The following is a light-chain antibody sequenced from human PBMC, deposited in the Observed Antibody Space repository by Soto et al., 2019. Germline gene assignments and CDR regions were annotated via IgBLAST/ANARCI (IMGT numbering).Light chain of an antibody. Sequence: QSVLTQPPSASGSPGQSVTISCTGTSSDVGGYNYVSWYQRHPGKAPKLMIYEVSKRPSGVPDRFSGPKSGNTASLTVSGLQAEDEADYYCSSLTTTNFVFGTGTKVTVL. V-gene: IGLV2-8*01. J-gene: IGLJ1*01. CDR1: SSDVGGYNY. CDR2: EVS. CDR3: SSLTTTNFV.